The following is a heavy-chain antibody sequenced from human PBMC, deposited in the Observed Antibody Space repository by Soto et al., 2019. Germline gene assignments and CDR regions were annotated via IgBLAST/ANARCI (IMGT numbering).Heavy chain of an antibody. V-gene: IGHV3-66*01. Sequence: GGSLRLSCAASGFTVSSNYMSWVRQAPGKGLEWVSVIYSGGSTYYADSVKGRFTISRDNSKNTLYLQMNSLRAEDTAVYYCARGQNYDLWSRNVPFDYWGQGTLVTVSS. CDR1: GFTVSSNY. CDR3: ARGQNYDLWSRNVPFDY. J-gene: IGHJ4*02. D-gene: IGHD3-3*01. CDR2: IYSGGST.